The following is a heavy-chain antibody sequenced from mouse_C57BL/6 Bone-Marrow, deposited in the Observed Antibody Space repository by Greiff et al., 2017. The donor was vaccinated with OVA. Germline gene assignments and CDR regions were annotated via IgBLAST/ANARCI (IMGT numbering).Heavy chain of an antibody. V-gene: IGHV3-6*01. D-gene: IGHD1-1*01. CDR2: ISYDGSN. J-gene: IGHJ2*01. CDR1: GYSITSGYY. CDR3: ARAYYYGSSLYFDY. Sequence: ESGPGLVKPSQSLSLTCSVTGYSITSGYYWNWIRQFPGNKLEWMGYISYDGSNNYNPSLNNRISITRDTSKNQFFLKLNSVTTEDTATYYCARAYYYGSSLYFDYWGQGTTLTVSS.